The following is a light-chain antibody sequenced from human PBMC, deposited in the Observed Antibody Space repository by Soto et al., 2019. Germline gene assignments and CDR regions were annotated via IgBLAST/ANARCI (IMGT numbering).Light chain of an antibody. Sequence: QLVLTQPPSTSGTPGQRVTISCSGSSTNVGINPVNWYQQFPGTAPRLLIYTNDQRPSGVPGRFSGSKSGTSASLDISGLQSEDEADYYCAAWDDSLYGLVFGGGTQLTVL. CDR1: STNVGINP. CDR2: TND. CDR3: AAWDDSLYGLV. J-gene: IGLJ2*01. V-gene: IGLV1-44*01.